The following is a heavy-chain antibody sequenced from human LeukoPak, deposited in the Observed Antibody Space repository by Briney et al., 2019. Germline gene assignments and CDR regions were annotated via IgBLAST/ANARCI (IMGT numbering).Heavy chain of an antibody. CDR3: ARDRARRTSIAAAATGY. D-gene: IGHD6-13*01. V-gene: IGHV4-4*02. CDR2: IYQSGTT. J-gene: IGHJ4*02. Sequence: PSETLSLTCTVSGGSISTSNWWSWVRQVPGKGLEWIGEIYQSGTTNYNPSLKSRVTISVDKSKKQFSLKLSSVTAADTAVYYCARDRARRTSIAAAATGYWGQGTLVTVSS. CDR1: GGSISTSNW.